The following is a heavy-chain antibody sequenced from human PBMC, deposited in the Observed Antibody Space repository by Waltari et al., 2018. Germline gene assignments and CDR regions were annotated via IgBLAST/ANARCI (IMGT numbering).Heavy chain of an antibody. CDR1: GFIFSSYA. D-gene: IGHD2-15*01. V-gene: IGHV3-23*04. CDR3: ARLPGDYVGY. CDR2: ISGPGDST. J-gene: IGHJ4*02. Sequence: EVQLVESGGGLVQPGGSLRLSCAASGFIFSSYAMSWVRQAPGKGLEWVSTISGPGDSTYYAYSVNGRFTISRDNSQNTVYLQVNSLTAEDTAIYYCARLPGDYVGYWGQGTLVTVSS.